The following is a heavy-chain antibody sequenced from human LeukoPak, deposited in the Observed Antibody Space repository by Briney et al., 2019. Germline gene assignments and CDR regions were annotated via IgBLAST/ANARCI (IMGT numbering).Heavy chain of an antibody. CDR3: AKDGRKQLWLGSSYYYYYMDV. CDR2: ISYDGSNK. V-gene: IGHV3-30*18. D-gene: IGHD5-18*01. J-gene: IGHJ6*03. Sequence: PGGSLRLSCAASGFTFSSYGMHWVRQAPGKGLEWVAVISYDGSNKYYADSVKGRFTISRDNSKNTLYLQMNSLRAEDTAVYYCAKDGRKQLWLGSSYYYYYMDVWGKGTTVTVSS. CDR1: GFTFSSYG.